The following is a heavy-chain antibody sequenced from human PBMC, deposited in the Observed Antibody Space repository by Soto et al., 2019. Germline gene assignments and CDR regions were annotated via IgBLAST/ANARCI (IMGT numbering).Heavy chain of an antibody. CDR2: ISGRGGST. J-gene: IGHJ5*02. CDR3: AKDRDPSIAVAGTGWFDP. CDR1: GFTFSSYA. Sequence: GGSLRLSCAASGFTFSSYAMSWVRQAPGKGLEWVSAISGRGGSTYYADSVKGRFTISRDNSKNTLYLQMNNLRAEDTAVYYCAKDRDPSIAVAGTGWFDPWGQGTLVTVSS. V-gene: IGHV3-23*01. D-gene: IGHD6-19*01.